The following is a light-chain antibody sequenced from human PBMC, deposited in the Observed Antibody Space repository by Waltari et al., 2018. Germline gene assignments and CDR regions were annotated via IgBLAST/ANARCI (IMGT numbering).Light chain of an antibody. J-gene: IGKJ2*01. V-gene: IGKV3-15*01. Sequence: EIVMTQSPATLSVSPGERATLSCRASQSVSSNLAWYQQKPGQAPRLLIYGASTRATGIPAGFSGSGSVTEFTLTISSLQSEDFAVYYCHQYENWPYTFGQGTKLEIK. CDR3: HQYENWPYT. CDR2: GAS. CDR1: QSVSSN.